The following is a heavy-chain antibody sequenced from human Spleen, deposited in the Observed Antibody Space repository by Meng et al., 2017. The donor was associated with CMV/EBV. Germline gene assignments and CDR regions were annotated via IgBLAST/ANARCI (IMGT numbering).Heavy chain of an antibody. CDR3: ARDPGRGSGTDY. V-gene: IGHV3-30-3*01. J-gene: IGHJ4*02. Sequence: QGRLGECGGGLVQPGRSLRLSCAASGFTFSSYAMHWVRQAPGKGLEWVAVISYDGSNKYYADSVKGRFTISRDNAKNTLYLQMNSLRAEDTAVYYRARDPGRGSGTDYWGQGTLVTVSS. CDR1: GFTFSSYA. CDR2: ISYDGSNK. D-gene: IGHD3-10*01.